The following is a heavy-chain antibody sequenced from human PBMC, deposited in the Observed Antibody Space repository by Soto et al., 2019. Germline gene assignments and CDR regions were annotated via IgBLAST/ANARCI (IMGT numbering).Heavy chain of an antibody. J-gene: IGHJ4*02. CDR1: GYTFTSYY. V-gene: IGHV1-46*03. D-gene: IGHD2-21*02. Sequence: QVQLVQSGAEVKKPGASVKVSCKASGYTFTSYYVHWIRQAPGQGLEWMGIINASGGRTPYAPKVQGIGTITRHTSTSPVYMELSSLTSEDTATYFFGSILPPATFDYWCQGTLVTVSP. CDR2: INASGGRT. CDR3: GSILPPATFDY.